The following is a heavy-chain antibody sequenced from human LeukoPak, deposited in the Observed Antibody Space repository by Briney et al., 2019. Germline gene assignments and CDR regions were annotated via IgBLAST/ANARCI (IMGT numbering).Heavy chain of an antibody. V-gene: IGHV3-49*04. CDR3: TREATSHHGMDV. J-gene: IGHJ6*02. CDR2: VRSNTYGGTE. Sequence: GGSLRLSCTASGFNFDAYAMSWVRQAPGRGLEWVGFVRSNTYGGTEEYAASVKGSFIISRDDSKRIAYLQINSLRTEDTAVYYCTREATSHHGMDVWGQGTTVTVSS. CDR1: GFNFDAYA.